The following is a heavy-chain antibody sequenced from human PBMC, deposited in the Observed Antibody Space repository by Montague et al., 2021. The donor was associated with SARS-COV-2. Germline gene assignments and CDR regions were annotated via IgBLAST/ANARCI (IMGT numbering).Heavy chain of an antibody. CDR2: YYSGST. J-gene: IGHJ6*03. CDR1: GGSISSYY. Sequence: SETLSLTCTVSGGSISSYYWSWIRQPPGKGLEWIGYYYSGSTNYXPSLKSRVTISVDTSKNQFSLKLSSVTAADTAVYYCARDSRTDFDWLFPDSGSYYYYMDVWGKGTTVTVSS. V-gene: IGHV4-59*01. D-gene: IGHD3-9*01. CDR3: ARDSRTDFDWLFPDSGSYYYYMDV.